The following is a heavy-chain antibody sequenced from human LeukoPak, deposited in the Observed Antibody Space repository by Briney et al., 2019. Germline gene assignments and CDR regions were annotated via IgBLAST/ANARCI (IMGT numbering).Heavy chain of an antibody. D-gene: IGHD6-13*01. V-gene: IGHV5-51*01. CDR3: AILRGSSWYQSPFDY. J-gene: IGHJ4*02. Sequence: GESLKISCKGSGYSFTSYWIGWVRQMPGKGLEWMGIIYPGDSDTRYSPSFQGQVTISADKFISTAYLQWSSLKASDTAMYYCAILRGSSWYQSPFDYWGQGTLVTVSS. CDR2: IYPGDSDT. CDR1: GYSFTSYW.